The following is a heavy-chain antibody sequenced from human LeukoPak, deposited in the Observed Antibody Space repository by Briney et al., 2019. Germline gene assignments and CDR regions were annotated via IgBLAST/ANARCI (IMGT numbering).Heavy chain of an antibody. CDR2: ISGSGGST. J-gene: IGHJ3*02. D-gene: IGHD6-19*01. Sequence: GGSLRLSCAASGFTFSSYAMSWVRQAPGKGLEWVSAISGSGGSTYYADSVKGRFTISRDNSKNTLYLQMNSLRAEDTAVYYCARGPYSSGWPGAFDIWGQGTMVTVSS. CDR3: ARGPYSSGWPGAFDI. CDR1: GFTFSSYA. V-gene: IGHV3-23*01.